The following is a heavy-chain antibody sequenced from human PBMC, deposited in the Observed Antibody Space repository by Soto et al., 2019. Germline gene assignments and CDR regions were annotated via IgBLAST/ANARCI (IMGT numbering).Heavy chain of an antibody. CDR3: ARLYSYGRLATNGG. V-gene: IGHV4-34*01. J-gene: IGHJ4*02. CDR1: GGSFSGYY. D-gene: IGHD5-18*01. CDR2: INHSGST. Sequence: PSETLSLTCAVYGGSFSGYYWSWIRQPPGKGLEWIGEINHSGSTNYNPSLKSRVTISVDTSKNQFSLKLSSVTAADTAVYYCARLYSYGRLATNGGWGQGTLVTVSS.